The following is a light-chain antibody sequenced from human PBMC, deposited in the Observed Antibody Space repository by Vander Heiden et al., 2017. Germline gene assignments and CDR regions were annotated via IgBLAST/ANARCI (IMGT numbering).Light chain of an antibody. Sequence: EIVLTQSPGTLSLSPGERATLSCRASQSVSSSYLAWYQQKPGQAPRLLIYGASSRATGIPDRFSGSGSGTDFTLTISRLEPEDFAVYYCQYCGSSPPYTFGQGTKLEIK. J-gene: IGKJ2*01. V-gene: IGKV3-20*01. CDR2: GAS. CDR3: QYCGSSPPYT. CDR1: QSVSSSY.